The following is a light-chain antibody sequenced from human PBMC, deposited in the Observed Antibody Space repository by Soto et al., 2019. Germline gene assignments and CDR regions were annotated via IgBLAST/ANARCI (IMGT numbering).Light chain of an antibody. CDR1: QSVSSSY. V-gene: IGKV3D-20*02. CDR2: GAS. CDR3: QQRSNWPPIT. Sequence: EIVLTQSPGTLSLSRWEIATLSCRASQSVSSSYLAWYQQKPGQAPRLLIYGASTRATGIPARFSGSGSGTDFTLTISSLEPADFAVYYCQQRSNWPPITFGQGTRLEIK. J-gene: IGKJ5*01.